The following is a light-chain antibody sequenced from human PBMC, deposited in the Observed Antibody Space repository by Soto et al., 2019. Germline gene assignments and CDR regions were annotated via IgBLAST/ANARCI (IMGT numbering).Light chain of an antibody. V-gene: IGKV1-6*01. J-gene: IGKJ1*01. CDR2: AAS. Sequence: ALQMTQSPSSLSASVGDTVTITCRTSQAIKNDLGWYQQKPGQAPKLLIFAASTLQNGVPPRFSGSGSGTDFTPTISSLQADVFVNYYYLHDYSFPTTFGQGTPVEV. CDR1: QAIKND. CDR3: LHDYSFPTT.